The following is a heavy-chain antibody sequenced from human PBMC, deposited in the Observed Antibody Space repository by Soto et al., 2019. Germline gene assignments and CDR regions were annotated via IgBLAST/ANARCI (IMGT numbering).Heavy chain of an antibody. CDR1: GFTFSSYW. D-gene: IGHD6-6*01. CDR2: INSDGSST. Sequence: GESLKISCAASGFTFSSYWMHWVRQAPGKGLGWVSRINSDGSSTSYAESVKGRFIISRDNAKNTLYLQMNSLRAEDTAVYYCARDLAIAARFDAFDIWGQGTMVTVSS. J-gene: IGHJ3*02. V-gene: IGHV3-74*01. CDR3: ARDLAIAARFDAFDI.